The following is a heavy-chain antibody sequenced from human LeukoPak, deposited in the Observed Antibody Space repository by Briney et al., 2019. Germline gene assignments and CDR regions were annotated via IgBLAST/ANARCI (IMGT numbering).Heavy chain of an antibody. CDR2: IYSGGST. J-gene: IGHJ4*02. V-gene: IGHV3-53*01. Sequence: GGSLRLSCAASGFTVSSNYMNWVRQAPGKGLEWVSVIYSGGSTYYADSVKGRFTISRDNAKNSLYLQMNSLRAEDTAVYYCARADDSSSGYFDYWGQGTLVTVSS. D-gene: IGHD6-6*01. CDR3: ARADDSSSGYFDY. CDR1: GFTVSSNY.